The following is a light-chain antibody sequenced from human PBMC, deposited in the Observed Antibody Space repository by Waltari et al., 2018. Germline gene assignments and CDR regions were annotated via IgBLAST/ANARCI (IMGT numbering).Light chain of an antibody. CDR2: EAN. J-gene: IGLJ2*01. CDR3: CSYAGSTTVL. CDR1: SSDVGSYNF. Sequence: QSALTQPASVSGSPGQSITISCTGTSSDVGSYNFVSWYQQHPDKAPKLMIYEANKRPSGVSNRFSGSKSGNTASLTISGLQAEDEADYYCCSYAGSTTVLFGGGTNLTVL. V-gene: IGLV2-23*01.